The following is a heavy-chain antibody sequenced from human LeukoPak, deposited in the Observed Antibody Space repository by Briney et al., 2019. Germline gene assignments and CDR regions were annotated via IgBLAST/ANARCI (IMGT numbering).Heavy chain of an antibody. J-gene: IGHJ3*02. D-gene: IGHD6-6*01. CDR2: ISAYNGST. CDR3: ATEEYSSSIGAFDI. CDR1: AYIFTSYG. V-gene: IGHV1-18*01. Sequence: GASVKVSCKASAYIFTSYGISWVRQAPGQGFEWMGWISAYNGSTVFAQNFQGRLTMTTDTSTSTAYMELRSLRSDDAAVYYCATEEYSSSIGAFDIWGQGTMVTVSS.